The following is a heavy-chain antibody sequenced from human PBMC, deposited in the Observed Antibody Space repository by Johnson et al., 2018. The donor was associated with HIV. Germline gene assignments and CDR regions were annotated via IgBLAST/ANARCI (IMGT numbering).Heavy chain of an antibody. CDR1: GFTFRDYY. CDR2: ISSSGSSI. CDR3: ATSHRGWVTARDAFDR. J-gene: IGHJ3*02. Sequence: QVQLVESGGGLAKPGGSLRLSCAVSGFTFRDYYMSWIRQAPGKGLEWVAYISSSGSSINYADSVKGRVTISRDNANNPLYLQIKRLRAEDTAVYYCATSHRGWVTARDAFDRWGQGTMVSVSS. V-gene: IGHV3-11*04. D-gene: IGHD2-21*02.